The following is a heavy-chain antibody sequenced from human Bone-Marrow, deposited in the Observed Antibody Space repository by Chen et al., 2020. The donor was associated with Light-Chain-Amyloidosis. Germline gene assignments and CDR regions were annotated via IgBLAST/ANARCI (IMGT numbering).Heavy chain of an antibody. CDR2: IYPDDSDA. J-gene: IGHJ4*02. D-gene: IGHD5-12*01. CDR1: GYTFPNYW. CDR3: ARRRDGYNFDY. Sequence: EVQLEQSGPAVKKPGESLKISRKGSGYTFPNYWIGWVRQMPGKGLEWMGVIYPDDSDARYSPSFEGQVTISADKSITTAYLQWRSLKASDTAMYYCARRRDGYNFDYWGQGTLVTVSS. V-gene: IGHV5-51*01.